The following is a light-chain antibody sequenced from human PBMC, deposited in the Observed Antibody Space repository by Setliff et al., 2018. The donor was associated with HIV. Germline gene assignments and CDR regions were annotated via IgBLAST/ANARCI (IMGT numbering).Light chain of an antibody. CDR3: VVWDDSLNVWL. CDR1: SSNIGSRT. Sequence: QSVLTQPPSASGTPGQRVTISCSGTSSNIGSRTVNWYQQVPGTAPKLLIFDNNERSSGVPDRFSASKSGTSASLAISGLQSEDEADYYCVVWDDSLNVWLFGGGT. J-gene: IGLJ3*02. CDR2: DNN. V-gene: IGLV1-44*01.